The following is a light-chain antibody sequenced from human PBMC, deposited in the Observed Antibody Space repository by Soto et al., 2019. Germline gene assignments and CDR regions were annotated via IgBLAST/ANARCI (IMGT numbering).Light chain of an antibody. J-gene: IGLJ2*01. CDR2: EIN. CDR3: CSSAGQNNVL. Sequence: QSALTQPTSASGSPGQSVTISCTGTSTDVVGSKSVSWYQHHPGQAPKLMIYEINKRPSGVPDRFSGSKSGNTASLTVSGLQADDEADYYCCSSAGQNNVLFGGGTKVTVL. V-gene: IGLV2-8*01. CDR1: STDVVGSKS.